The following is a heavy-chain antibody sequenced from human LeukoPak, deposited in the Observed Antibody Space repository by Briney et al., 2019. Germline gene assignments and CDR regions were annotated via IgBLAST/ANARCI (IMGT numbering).Heavy chain of an antibody. D-gene: IGHD3-22*01. Sequence: QPGGSLRVSCAASGFTFSSYAMSWVRQAPGKGLEWVAVISGSGGSTYYADSVKGRFTISRDNSKNTLYLQMNSLRAEETAVYYCAKDKPSDYFAYYFDYWGQGTLVTVSS. CDR3: AKDKPSDYFAYYFDY. CDR1: GFTFSSYA. V-gene: IGHV3-23*01. CDR2: ISGSGGST. J-gene: IGHJ4*02.